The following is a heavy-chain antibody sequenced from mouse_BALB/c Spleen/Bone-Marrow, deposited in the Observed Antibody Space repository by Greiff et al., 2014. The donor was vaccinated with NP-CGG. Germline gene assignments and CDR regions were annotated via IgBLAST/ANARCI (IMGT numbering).Heavy chain of an antibody. CDR1: GFNIKDTY. CDR3: ARGLLQYYYAMDY. V-gene: IGHV14-3*02. D-gene: IGHD2-3*01. Sequence: EVQLQQSGAELVKPGASVKLSCTASGFNIKDTYMHWVKQRPEQGLEWIGRIDPANGNTKYDPKFQGKATITAETSSNTAYLQLSSLTSEDTAVYYCARGLLQYYYAMDYWGQGTSVTVSS. J-gene: IGHJ4*01. CDR2: IDPANGNT.